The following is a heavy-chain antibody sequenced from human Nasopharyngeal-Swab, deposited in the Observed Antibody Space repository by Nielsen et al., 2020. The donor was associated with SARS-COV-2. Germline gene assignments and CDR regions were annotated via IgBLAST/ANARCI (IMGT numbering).Heavy chain of an antibody. Sequence: SETLSLTCTVSGDSISSGNYYWSGIRQPAGKGLEWIGRLYTSGSTNYNPSLKSRVTMSLDTSKNQFSLNLSSVTAADTAVYYCARGEGDIAGSGHDYWGQGTLVTVSS. V-gene: IGHV4-61*02. CDR2: LYTSGST. D-gene: IGHD5-12*01. J-gene: IGHJ4*02. CDR3: ARGEGDIAGSGHDY. CDR1: GDSISSGNYY.